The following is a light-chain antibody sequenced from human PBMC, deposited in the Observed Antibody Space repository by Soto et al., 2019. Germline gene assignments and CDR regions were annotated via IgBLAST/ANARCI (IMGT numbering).Light chain of an antibody. J-gene: IGLJ3*02. V-gene: IGLV2-23*02. CDR2: AVS. Sequence: QSALTQPASVSGSPGQSITISCTGTSRDVGSYNLVSWYQQHPGRAPKLMISAVSKRPAGVSDRFSGSKSGNTASLTISGLQAEDEADYYCCSFAGSVTWVFGGGTKLTVL. CDR1: SRDVGSYNL. CDR3: CSFAGSVTWV.